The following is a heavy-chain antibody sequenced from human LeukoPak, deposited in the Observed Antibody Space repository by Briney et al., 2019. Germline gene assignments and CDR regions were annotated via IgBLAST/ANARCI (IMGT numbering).Heavy chain of an antibody. CDR2: IYSGGST. J-gene: IGHJ4*02. D-gene: IGHD3-9*01. CDR1: GFTVSSNY. Sequence: GGSLRLSCAASGFTVSSNYMSWVRQAPGKGLEWVSVIYSGGSTYYADSVKGRFTISRDNSKNTLYLQVNSLRAEDTAVYYCARDLNRYYDILTGYPLWGQGTLVTVSS. V-gene: IGHV3-66*02. CDR3: ARDLNRYYDILTGYPL.